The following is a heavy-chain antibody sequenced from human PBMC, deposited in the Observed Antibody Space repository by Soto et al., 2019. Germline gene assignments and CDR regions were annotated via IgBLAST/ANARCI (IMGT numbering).Heavy chain of an antibody. CDR3: ARVTDSHGLRVLI. V-gene: IGHV1-69*01. J-gene: IGHJ4*02. Sequence: QVQLVQSGAEVKKPGSSVKVSCEASAGTFTTYAISWVRQAPGQGLEWMGGIIPIFGTTDYAQKFQDRVTSTANEPTTTAYMELSSLRSADTAVYYCARVTDSHGLRVLIWGQGTLVTVSS. CDR1: AGTFTTYA. CDR2: IIPIFGTT. D-gene: IGHD5-18*01.